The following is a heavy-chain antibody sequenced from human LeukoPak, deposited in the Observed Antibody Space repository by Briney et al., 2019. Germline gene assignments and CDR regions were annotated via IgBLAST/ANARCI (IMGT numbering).Heavy chain of an antibody. V-gene: IGHV3-30*03. D-gene: IGHD5-24*01. J-gene: IGHJ4*02. CDR1: GLTFSSYG. Sequence: GRSLRLSCAASGLTFSSYGMHWVRQAPGKGLEWVAVISYDGSNKYYADSVKGRFTISRHNSKNTLYLQMNSLRAEDTAVYYCARSTWHYFDYWGQGTLVTVSS. CDR2: ISYDGSNK. CDR3: ARSTWHYFDY.